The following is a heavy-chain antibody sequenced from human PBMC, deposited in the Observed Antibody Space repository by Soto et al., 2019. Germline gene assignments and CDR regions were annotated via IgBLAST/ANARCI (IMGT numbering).Heavy chain of an antibody. Sequence: SGPTLVNPTQTLTLTCTFSGFSLSTSGMCVSWIRQPPGKALEWLALIDWDDDKYYSTSLKTRLTISKDTSKNQVVLTMTNMDPVDTATYYCERTQYSSSLYLWLDPWGQGTLVTVYS. CDR1: GFSLSTSGMC. CDR3: ERTQYSSSLYLWLDP. J-gene: IGHJ5*02. CDR2: IDWDDDK. V-gene: IGHV2-70*01. D-gene: IGHD6-13*01.